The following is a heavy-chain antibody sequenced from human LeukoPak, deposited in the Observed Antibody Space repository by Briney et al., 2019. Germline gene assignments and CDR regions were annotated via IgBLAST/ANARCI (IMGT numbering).Heavy chain of an antibody. Sequence: GASVKVSCKASGYTFTSYDINWVRQATGQGLEWMGWMNPNSGNTGYAQKVQGRVTTTRNTSISTAYMELSSLRSEDTAVYYCARVPLGSNHLDYWGQGTLVTVSS. V-gene: IGHV1-8*03. CDR2: MNPNSGNT. J-gene: IGHJ4*02. CDR3: ARVPLGSNHLDY. CDR1: GYTFTSYD. D-gene: IGHD2-15*01.